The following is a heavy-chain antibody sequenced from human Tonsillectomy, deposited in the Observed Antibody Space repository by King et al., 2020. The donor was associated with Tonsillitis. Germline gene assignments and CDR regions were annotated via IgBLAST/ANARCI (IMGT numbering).Heavy chain of an antibody. CDR1: TFSFSTYW. Sequence: EAQLMESGGGLVQSGGSLRLSCAASTFSFSTYWMSWVRQAPGKGLEWVANINEDGSEIHYVDSVKGRFTISRDNAMNSLYLQMNSLRVEDTAIYYCARARTYVGLWGQGTLVTVSS. J-gene: IGHJ4*02. D-gene: IGHD3-16*01. CDR2: INEDGSEI. V-gene: IGHV3-7*04. CDR3: ARARTYVGL.